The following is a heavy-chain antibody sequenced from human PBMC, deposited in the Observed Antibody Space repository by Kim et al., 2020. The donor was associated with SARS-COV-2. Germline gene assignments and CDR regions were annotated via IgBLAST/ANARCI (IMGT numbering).Heavy chain of an antibody. CDR2: IYNNGET. J-gene: IGHJ4*02. V-gene: IGHV4-59*01. CDR3: ARGGGYGGNPVPFDY. CDR1: GGSTNGYY. Sequence: SETLSLTCTVSGGSTNGYYWSWIRQPPGKGLEWIGFIYNNGETNYSPSFKSRVTMSADTSKNQFSLRLSSATAPDTAVYYCARGGGYGGNPVPFDYWGPG. D-gene: IGHD3-16*01.